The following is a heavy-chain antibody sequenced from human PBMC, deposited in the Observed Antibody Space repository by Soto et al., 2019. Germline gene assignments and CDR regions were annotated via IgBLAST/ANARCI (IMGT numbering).Heavy chain of an antibody. CDR3: ARDGDGSSWPFDY. CDR1: GFTFSYYN. J-gene: IGHJ4*02. CDR2: ISSSSSTI. V-gene: IGHV3-48*01. D-gene: IGHD6-13*01. Sequence: EVHLVESGGGLVQPGGSLRLSCAASGFTFSYYNMNWVRQAPARGLEWVSYISSSSSTIYYADSVKGRFTISSDNASNSLYLQMNSLRAEDTAVYYCARDGDGSSWPFDYWGQGTLVTVSS.